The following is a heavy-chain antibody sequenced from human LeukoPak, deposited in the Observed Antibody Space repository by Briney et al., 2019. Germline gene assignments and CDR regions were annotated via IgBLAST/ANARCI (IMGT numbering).Heavy chain of an antibody. CDR3: AREDYVWGSYTP. Sequence: SETLSLTCTVSGGSISSHYWSWIRQPPGKGLEWIGYIYYTGSTNYNPSLKSRVTISVDTSKNQFPLKLSSVTAADTAVYYCAREDYVWGSYTPWGQGTLVTVSS. CDR1: GGSISSHY. CDR2: IYYTGST. V-gene: IGHV4-59*11. J-gene: IGHJ5*02. D-gene: IGHD3-16*01.